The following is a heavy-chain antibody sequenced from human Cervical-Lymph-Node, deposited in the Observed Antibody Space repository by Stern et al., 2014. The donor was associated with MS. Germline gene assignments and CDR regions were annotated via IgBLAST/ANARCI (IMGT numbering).Heavy chain of an antibody. CDR2: VSYSGST. J-gene: IGHJ3*02. D-gene: IGHD1-26*01. V-gene: IGHV4-59*12. CDR3: ARKLNRGSYYDVFDI. CDR1: GGSIRDYY. Sequence: QGQLQESGPGLVKPSETLSLTCIVSGGSIRDYYWSWIRQPPGQGLEWIGYVSYSGSTNYNPSLMSRGPISVDTSQNQFSLRLISVTAADTAVYYCARKLNRGSYYDVFDIWGQGTMVTVSS.